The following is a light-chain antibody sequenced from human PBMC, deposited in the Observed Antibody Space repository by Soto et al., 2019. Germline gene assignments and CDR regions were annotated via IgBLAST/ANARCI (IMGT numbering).Light chain of an antibody. V-gene: IGLV4-69*01. CDR3: QSCGGRVHWV. CDR2: VNNDGSH. J-gene: IGLJ3*02. CDR1: SGHSTYA. Sequence: QTVVSKSPSASASLGASVKVTFTLSSGHSTYAVAWQQQATQKGHRFMMIVNNDGSHTKGDGIPDRFSGSSSGADRYLTNACLQAEDEADYYCQSCGGRVHWVFVGGTKLTVL.